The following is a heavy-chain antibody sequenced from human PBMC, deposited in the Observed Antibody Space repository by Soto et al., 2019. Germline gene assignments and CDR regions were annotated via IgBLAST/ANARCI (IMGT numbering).Heavy chain of an antibody. CDR2: INPNSGGT. V-gene: IGHV1-2*04. D-gene: IGHD6-19*01. CDR1: GYTFTGYY. Sequence: ASVKVSCKASGYTFTGYYMHWVRQAPGQGLEWMGWINPNSGGTNYAQKFQGWVTMITDTSISTAYMELSRLRSDDTAVDYCARGPGESGAVAGKALDYWGQGTLVTVSS. CDR3: ARGPGESGAVAGKALDY. J-gene: IGHJ4*02.